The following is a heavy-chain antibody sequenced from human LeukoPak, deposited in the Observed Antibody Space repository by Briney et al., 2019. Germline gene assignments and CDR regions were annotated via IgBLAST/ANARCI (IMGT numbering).Heavy chain of an antibody. CDR3: ARDPAMYGPDLDY. D-gene: IGHD3-10*01. V-gene: IGHV1-2*02. CDR1: GYTFTGYY. Sequence: ASVCPSRKASGYTFTGYYFLWVRQAPGHGLEWMGWINPKTGVTKYAQNFQGRVTMTRDTSISTAYMEVSRLRSDDTAVFYCARDPAMYGPDLDYWGQGTLVTVSS. CDR2: INPKTGVT. J-gene: IGHJ4*02.